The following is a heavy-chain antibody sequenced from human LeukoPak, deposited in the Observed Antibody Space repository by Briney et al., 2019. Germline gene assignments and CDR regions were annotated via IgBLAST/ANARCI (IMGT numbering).Heavy chain of an antibody. CDR3: ARLSARLYWSSSTSCLDY. CDR2: IYPGDSDT. V-gene: IGHV5-51*01. J-gene: IGHJ4*02. Sequence: LGESLKISCKGSGYSFTSYWIGWVRQMPGKGLEWMGIIYPGDSDTRYSPSFQGQVTISADKSISTAYLQWSSLKASDTAMYYCARLSARLYWSSSTSCLDYWGQGTLVTVSS. CDR1: GYSFTSYW. D-gene: IGHD2-2*01.